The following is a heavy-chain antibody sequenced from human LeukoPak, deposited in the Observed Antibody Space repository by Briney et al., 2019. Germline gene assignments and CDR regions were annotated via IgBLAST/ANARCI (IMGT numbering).Heavy chain of an antibody. D-gene: IGHD3-10*01. V-gene: IGHV4-38-2*02. CDR3: ARDLIYGSGSYFYYGMDV. J-gene: IGHJ6*04. CDR2: IYHSGST. Sequence: SETLSLTCAVSGYSISSGYYWGWIRQPPGKGLEWIGSIYHSGSTYYNPSLKSRVTISVDTSKNHFSLKLSSVTAADTAVYYCARDLIYGSGSYFYYGMDVWGKGTTVTVSS. CDR1: GYSISSGYY.